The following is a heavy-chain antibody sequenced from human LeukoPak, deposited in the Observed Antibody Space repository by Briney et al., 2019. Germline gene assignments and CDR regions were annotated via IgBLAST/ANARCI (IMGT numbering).Heavy chain of an antibody. V-gene: IGHV3-73*01. CDR3: TSFLSLLGY. CDR1: GFTFSGSA. J-gene: IGHJ4*02. CDR2: IRSKANSYAT. D-gene: IGHD3-16*02. Sequence: GGSLRLSCAASGFTFSGSAMPWVRQASGKGVEWVGRIRSKANSYATAYAASVKGRFTISRDDSKNTAYLQMTSLKTEDTAVYYCTSFLSLLGYWGQGTLVTVSS.